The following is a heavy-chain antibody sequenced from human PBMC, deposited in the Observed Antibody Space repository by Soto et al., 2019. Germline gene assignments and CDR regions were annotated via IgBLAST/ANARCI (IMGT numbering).Heavy chain of an antibody. CDR2: IIPIFGTA. CDR3: ASHYDSGGYYYRGLDY. V-gene: IGHV1-69*12. J-gene: IGHJ4*02. CDR1: GGTFNSYA. Sequence: QVQLVQSGAEVKKPGSSVKVSCKASGGTFNSYAISWVRQAPGQGLEWMGGIIPIFGTADYAQKFQGRVTLTAVAYTSTAYMELRSLRSEDTAVYYCASHYDSGGYYYRGLDYWGQGTLVTVSS. D-gene: IGHD3-22*01.